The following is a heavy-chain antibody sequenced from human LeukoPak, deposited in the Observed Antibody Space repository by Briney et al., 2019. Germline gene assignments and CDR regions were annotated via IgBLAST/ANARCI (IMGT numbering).Heavy chain of an antibody. D-gene: IGHD7-27*01. V-gene: IGHV3-21*05. CDR1: GFAFSDYS. CDR3: ARDDNWGFDY. Sequence: TGGSLRLSCAASGFAFSDYSMYWVRQAPGKGLEWVANTRGSGSGMGSGNYYAGAVKGRFTISRDNAKNSLYLQMNSLRAEDTAFYYCARDDNWGFDYWGQGALVTVSS. J-gene: IGHJ4*02. CDR2: TRGSGSGM.